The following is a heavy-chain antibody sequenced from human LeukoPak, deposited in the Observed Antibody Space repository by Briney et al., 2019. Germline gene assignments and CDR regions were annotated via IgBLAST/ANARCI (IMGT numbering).Heavy chain of an antibody. CDR1: GGSFTDYY. CDR2: IFHSGNI. D-gene: IGHD3-10*01. Sequence: SETLSLTCAVYGGSFTDYYWSWIRQPPGKGLEWFAEIFHSGNINYNPSLKSRVTISVDTSKNQFHLNLTYVTAADTALYYCARLLPRDYGSGSYYFDYWGQGTLVTVSS. V-gene: IGHV4-34*12. J-gene: IGHJ4*02. CDR3: ARLLPRDYGSGSYYFDY.